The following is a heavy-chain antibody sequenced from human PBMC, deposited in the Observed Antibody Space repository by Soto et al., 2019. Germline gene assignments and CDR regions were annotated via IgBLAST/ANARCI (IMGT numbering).Heavy chain of an antibody. D-gene: IGHD4-17*01. Sequence: DVQLLEAGGGLVQPGGSLRLSCAASGFSFKNYGMSWVRQAPGKGLEWLSAIIGNGDTAYYADSVRGRFSISRDNSKNTLYLPLNDLGAEDTTMYYCANDYDYGDSLPYDYWGQGTLVTVSS. CDR3: ANDYDYGDSLPYDY. CDR2: IIGNGDTA. CDR1: GFSFKNYG. J-gene: IGHJ4*02. V-gene: IGHV3-23*01.